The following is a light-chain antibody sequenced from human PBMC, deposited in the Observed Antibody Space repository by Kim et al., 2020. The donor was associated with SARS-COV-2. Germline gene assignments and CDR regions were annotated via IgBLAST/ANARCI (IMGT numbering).Light chain of an antibody. V-gene: IGLV3-19*01. CDR3: NSRDSSGNHLGV. J-gene: IGLJ3*02. CDR2: GKN. Sequence: LGQTVRITCQGDSLRSYYASWYQQKPGQAPVLVIYGKNNRPSGIPDRFSGSSSGNTASLTITGAQEEDEADYYCNSRDSSGNHLGVFGGGTKLTVL. CDR1: SLRSYY.